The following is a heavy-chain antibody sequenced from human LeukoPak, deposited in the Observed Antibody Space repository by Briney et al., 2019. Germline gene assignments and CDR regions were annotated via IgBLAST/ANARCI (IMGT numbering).Heavy chain of an antibody. V-gene: IGHV3-48*01. J-gene: IGHJ4*02. D-gene: IGHD2-15*01. Sequence: GGSLRLSCAASGFTFSSYAMHWVRQAPGKGLEWVSYISSGSSTIYYADSVKGRFTISRDNAKNSLYLQMNSLRAEDTAVYYCARDRSSAYWGQGTLVTVSS. CDR1: GFTFSSYA. CDR2: ISSGSSTI. CDR3: ARDRSSAY.